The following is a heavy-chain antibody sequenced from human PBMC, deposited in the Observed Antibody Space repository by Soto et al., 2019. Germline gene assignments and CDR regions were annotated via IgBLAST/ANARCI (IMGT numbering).Heavy chain of an antibody. CDR2: IGTAGDT. D-gene: IGHD6-13*01. V-gene: IGHV3-13*01. CDR3: ARQAAGTYYYYYYGMDV. Sequence: PGGSLRLSCAASGFTFSSYDMHWVRQATGKGLEWVSAIGTAGDTYYPGSVKGRFAISRENAKNSLYLQMNSLRAEDTAVYYCARQAAGTYYYYYYGMDVWGQGTTVTSP. CDR1: GFTFSSYD. J-gene: IGHJ6*02.